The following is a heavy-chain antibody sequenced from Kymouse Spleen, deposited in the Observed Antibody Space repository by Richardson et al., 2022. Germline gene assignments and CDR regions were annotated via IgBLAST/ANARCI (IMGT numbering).Heavy chain of an antibody. CDR2: ISWNSGSI. CDR3: AKERGYSYGFDY. V-gene: IGHV3-9*01. Sequence: EVQLVESGGGLVQPGRSLRLSCAASGFTFDDYAMHWVRQAPGKGLEWVSGISWNSGSIGYADSVKGRFTISRDNAKNSLYLQMNSLRAEDTALYYCAKERGYSYGFDYWGQGTLVTVSS. D-gene: IGHD5-18,IGHD5-18*01. CDR1: GFTFDDYA. J-gene: IGHJ4*02.